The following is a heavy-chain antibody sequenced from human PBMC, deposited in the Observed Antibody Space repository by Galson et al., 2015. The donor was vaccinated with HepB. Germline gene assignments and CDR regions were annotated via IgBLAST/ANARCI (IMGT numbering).Heavy chain of an antibody. CDR3: ARAPRSIAAAGTYFDY. V-gene: IGHV1-18*04. Sequence: SVKVSCKASGYTFTSYGISWVRQAPGQGLEWMGWISAYNGNTNYAQKLQGRVTMTTDTSTSTAYMELRSLRSDDTAVYYCARAPRSIAAAGTYFDYWGQGTLVTVSS. CDR2: ISAYNGNT. CDR1: GYTFTSYG. D-gene: IGHD6-13*01. J-gene: IGHJ4*02.